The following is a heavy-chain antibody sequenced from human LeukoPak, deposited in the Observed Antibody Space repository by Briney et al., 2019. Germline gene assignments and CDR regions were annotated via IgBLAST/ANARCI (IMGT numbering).Heavy chain of an antibody. CDR2: IYYSGSN. CDR1: GGSISSGGDY. CDR3: ARDSKRRDYDLDN. V-gene: IGHV4-31*03. J-gene: IGHJ4*02. Sequence: PSETLSLTCTVSGGSISSGGDYWSWIRQPPGKGLEWLGYIYYSGSNYYYLSLKSRVTISLDTSKNKFSLKLSSVTAADTAVYYCARDSKRRDYDLDNWGQGTLVTVSS. D-gene: IGHD5-12*01.